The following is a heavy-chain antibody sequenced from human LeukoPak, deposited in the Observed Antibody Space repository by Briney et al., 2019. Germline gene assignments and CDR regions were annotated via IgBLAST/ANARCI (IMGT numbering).Heavy chain of an antibody. CDR3: ARDLGYSYGYFGDKYNWFDP. CDR2: TYYRSKWYN. Sequence: SQTLSLTCAISGDSVSSNSAAWNWIRQSPSRGLEWLGRTYYRSKWYNDYAVSVKSRITINPDTSKNQFPLQLNSVTPEDTAVYYCARDLGYSYGYFGDKYNWFDPWGQGTLVTVSS. CDR1: GDSVSSNSAA. D-gene: IGHD5-18*01. J-gene: IGHJ5*02. V-gene: IGHV6-1*01.